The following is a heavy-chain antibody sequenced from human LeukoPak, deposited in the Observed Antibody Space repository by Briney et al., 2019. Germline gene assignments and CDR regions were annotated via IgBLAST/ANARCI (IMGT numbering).Heavy chain of an antibody. V-gene: IGHV3-23*01. D-gene: IGHD6-13*01. J-gene: IGHJ4*02. CDR2: IGGSGGST. CDR3: AKDGLETAAGRFDY. Sequence: PGGSLRLSCVASGYTVSNYAMSWVRQAPGKGLEWVSGIGGSGGSTYYADSVKGRFTISRDNSKNTLYLQMHSLRAEDTAVYYCAKDGLETAAGRFDYWGRGTLVTVSS. CDR1: GYTVSNYA.